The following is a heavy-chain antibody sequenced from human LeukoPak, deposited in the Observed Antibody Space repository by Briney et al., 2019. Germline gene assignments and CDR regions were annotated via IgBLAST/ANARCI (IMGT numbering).Heavy chain of an antibody. J-gene: IGHJ6*03. CDR1: GGSFSGYY. CDR2: INHSGST. CDR3: ARRSTTTGYMDV. Sequence: SETLSLTCAVYGGSFSGYYWSWIRQPPGKGLEWIGEINHSGSTNYNPSLKSRVTISVDTSKNQFSLKLSSVTAADTAVYYCARRSTTTGYMDVWGKGTTVTVSS. D-gene: IGHD5/OR15-5a*01. V-gene: IGHV4-34*01.